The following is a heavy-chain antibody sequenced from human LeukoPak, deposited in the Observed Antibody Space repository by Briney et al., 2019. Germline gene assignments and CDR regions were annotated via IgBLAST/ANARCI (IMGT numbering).Heavy chain of an antibody. J-gene: IGHJ4*02. CDR2: IYYSGST. CDR3: ARVGLSGRGMNDATG. Sequence: SETLSLTCTVSGGSISSGDYYWSWIRQPPGKGLEWIGYIYYSGSTYYNPSLKSRVTISVDTSKNQFSLKLSSVTAADTAVYYCARVGLSGRGMNDATGWGQGTLVTVSS. D-gene: IGHD1-1*01. V-gene: IGHV4-30-4*08. CDR1: GGSISSGDYY.